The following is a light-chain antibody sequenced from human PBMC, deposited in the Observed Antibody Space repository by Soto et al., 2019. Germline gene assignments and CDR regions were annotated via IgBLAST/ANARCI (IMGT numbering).Light chain of an antibody. Sequence: QSALTQPRSVSGSPGQSVTISCTGTSSDVGGYNYVSWYQQHPGKAPKVMIYDVSERPSGVPDRFSGSKSDNTASLTISGLQAEDEADYYCCSYAGSYTLAVFGTGTKLTVL. CDR3: CSYAGSYTLAV. V-gene: IGLV2-11*01. CDR2: DVS. J-gene: IGLJ1*01. CDR1: SSDVGGYNY.